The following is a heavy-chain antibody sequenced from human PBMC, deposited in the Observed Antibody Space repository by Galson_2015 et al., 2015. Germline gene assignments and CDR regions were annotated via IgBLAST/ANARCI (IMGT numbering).Heavy chain of an antibody. CDR3: ARGEDYGDYYYYFDL. Sequence: SLRLSCAASGFTFTTYSTNWVRQAPGKGLEWVSTSGRSRVYRFYADSVKGRFTISRDNAKNSLYLQMNSLRAEDTAVYYCARGEDYGDYYYYFDLWGQGTLVTVSS. CDR2: SGRSRVYR. CDR1: GFTFTTYS. J-gene: IGHJ4*02. D-gene: IGHD4-17*01. V-gene: IGHV3-21*01.